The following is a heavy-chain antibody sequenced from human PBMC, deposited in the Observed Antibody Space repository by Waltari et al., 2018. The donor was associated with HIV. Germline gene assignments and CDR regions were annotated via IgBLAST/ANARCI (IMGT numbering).Heavy chain of an antibody. CDR2: INYDGSNK. V-gene: IGHV3-33*01. CDR1: GSTFGAYG. Sequence: VQLMASGGGGVPRGKCLRLPFATSGSTFGAYGIPWVLQAPGKGLEWVAVINYDGSNKFYAESVKGRFLISRDNSKNTLFLQMNSLRDEDTGLYYCARDKAPYSSSSAVDYWGQGTLVTVS. CDR3: ARDKAPYSSSSAVDY. J-gene: IGHJ4*02. D-gene: IGHD6-6*01.